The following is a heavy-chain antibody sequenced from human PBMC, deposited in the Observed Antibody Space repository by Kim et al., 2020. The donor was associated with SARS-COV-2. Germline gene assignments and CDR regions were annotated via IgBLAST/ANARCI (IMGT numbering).Heavy chain of an antibody. Sequence: ASVKVSCKASGYTFTSHLMHWVRQAPGQGLECMGLINPSGGSTTYAQKFQGRVTMTSDTPTSTVYMELSSLTSEDTAMYYCARAHTGAMDVWGQGTTVTVSS. CDR2: INPSGGST. D-gene: IGHD4-17*01. CDR3: ARAHTGAMDV. CDR1: GYTFTSHL. V-gene: IGHV1-46*01. J-gene: IGHJ6*02.